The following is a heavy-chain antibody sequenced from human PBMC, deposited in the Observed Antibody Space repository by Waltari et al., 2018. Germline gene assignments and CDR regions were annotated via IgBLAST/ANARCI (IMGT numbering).Heavy chain of an antibody. CDR2: INHSGST. J-gene: IGHJ4*02. Sequence: QVQLQQWGAGLLKPSETLSLTCAVYGGSFSGYYWSWIRQPPGKGLEWIGEINHSGSTNYNPSLKSRVTISVDTSKNQFSLKLSSVTAADTAVYYCAGGPSVGSSGWYYFDYWGQGTLVTVSS. CDR1: GGSFSGYY. CDR3: AGGPSVGSSGWYYFDY. V-gene: IGHV4-34*01. D-gene: IGHD6-19*01.